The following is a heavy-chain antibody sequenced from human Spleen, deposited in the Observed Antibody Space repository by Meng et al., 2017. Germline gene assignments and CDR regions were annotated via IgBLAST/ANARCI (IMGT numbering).Heavy chain of an antibody. V-gene: IGHV1-69*06. CDR2: IIPIFGTA. J-gene: IGHJ4*02. CDR1: GGTFSSYA. Sequence: SVKVSCKASGGTFSSYAISWVRQAPGQGLEWMGGIIPIFGTANYAQKFQGRVTITADKSTSTAYMELSSLRSEDTAVYYCARGRGYSSGWYYFDYWGQGTLVTVSS. D-gene: IGHD6-19*01. CDR3: ARGRGYSSGWYYFDY.